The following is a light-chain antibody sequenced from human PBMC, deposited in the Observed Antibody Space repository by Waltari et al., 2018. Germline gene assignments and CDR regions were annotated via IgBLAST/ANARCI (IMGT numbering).Light chain of an antibody. CDR1: HTINTW. Sequence: QMTQSPSTLSVSIGDRVAITCRASHTINTWLAWYQQKPGKAPRVLIYDASTLASGVPSRFRGSGSGTEFTLTISSLQPDDFATYYCHQYNSYSQSFGQGTKLEIK. CDR3: HQYNSYSQS. V-gene: IGKV1-5*01. CDR2: DAS. J-gene: IGKJ2*03.